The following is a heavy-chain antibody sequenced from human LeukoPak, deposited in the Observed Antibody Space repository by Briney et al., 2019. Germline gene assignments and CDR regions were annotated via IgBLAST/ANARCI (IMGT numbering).Heavy chain of an antibody. Sequence: SETLSLTCTVSGDSFRSSTYSWGWIRQPPGKGLEWIGSVYYSGSTYYNTSLRSRVSISVDKSKNQFSLKLSSVTAADTAMYYCARGRGRYYYDSSGRREFDYWDQGTLVTVSS. CDR3: ARGRGRYYYDSSGRREFDY. J-gene: IGHJ4*02. V-gene: IGHV4-39*01. CDR1: GDSFRSSTYS. D-gene: IGHD3-22*01. CDR2: VYYSGST.